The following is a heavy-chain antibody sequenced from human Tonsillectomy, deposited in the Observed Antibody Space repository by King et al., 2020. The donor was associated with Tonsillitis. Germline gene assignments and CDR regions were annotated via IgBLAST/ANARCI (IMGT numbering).Heavy chain of an antibody. D-gene: IGHD3-10*01. CDR3: AGGSVARPYY. J-gene: IGHJ4*02. CDR2: IYYSGST. V-gene: IGHV4-59*01. Sequence: VQLQESGPGLVKPSETLSLTCTVSGGSISSYYWSWIRQPPGKGLEWIGYIYYSGSTNYNPSLKSRVTISVDTSKNQFPLKLSSVTAADTAVYYCAGGSVARPYYWGQGTLVTVSS. CDR1: GGSISSYY.